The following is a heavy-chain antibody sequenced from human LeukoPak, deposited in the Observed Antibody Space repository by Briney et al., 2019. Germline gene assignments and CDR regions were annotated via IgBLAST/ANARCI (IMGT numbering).Heavy chain of an antibody. CDR3: ARLVPAASGDWFDP. J-gene: IGHJ5*02. V-gene: IGHV4-39*07. Sequence: SETLSLTCTVSGGSISSSSYYWGWIRQPPGKGLEWIGEINHSGSTNYNPSLKSRVTISVDTSKNQFSLKLSSVTAADTAVYYCARLVPAASGDWFDPWGRGTLVTVSS. CDR2: INHSGST. D-gene: IGHD2-2*01. CDR1: GGSISSSSYY.